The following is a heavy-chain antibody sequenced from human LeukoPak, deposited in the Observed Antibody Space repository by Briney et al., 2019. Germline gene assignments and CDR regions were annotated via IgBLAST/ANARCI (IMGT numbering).Heavy chain of an antibody. CDR2: IYYSGST. Sequence: SETLSLTCTVSGGSINSYYWSWIRQPPGKGLEWIGYIYYSGSTYYNPSLKSRVTISVDTSKNQFSLKLSSVTAADTAVYYCARADYYDSSAIDYWGQGTLVTVSS. CDR1: GGSINSYY. V-gene: IGHV4-59*08. D-gene: IGHD3-22*01. J-gene: IGHJ4*02. CDR3: ARADYYDSSAIDY.